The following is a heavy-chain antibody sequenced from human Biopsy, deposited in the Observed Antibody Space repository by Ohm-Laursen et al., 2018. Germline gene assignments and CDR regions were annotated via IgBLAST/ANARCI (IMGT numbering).Heavy chain of an antibody. CDR2: VDWDDYK. J-gene: IGHJ6*02. D-gene: IGHD6-13*01. CDR3: ARTPILIVSAGLVYRHRRHLQGMDV. V-gene: IGHV2-70*11. Sequence: TQTLTLTSSFSGFSLSARGMCVSWIRQAPGKALEWLARVDWDDYKDYSASLQTKLSISKDTSNDQVVLTVNNVDPADTATYYYARTPILIVSAGLVYRHRRHLQGMDVWGQGIAVTVS. CDR1: GFSLSARGMC.